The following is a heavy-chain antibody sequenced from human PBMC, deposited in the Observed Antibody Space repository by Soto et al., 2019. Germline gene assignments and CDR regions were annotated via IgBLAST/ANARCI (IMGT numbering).Heavy chain of an antibody. Sequence: GGSLRLSCAASGFTFCSYWMHWVRQAPGKGLVWVSRINGDGSTTTYADSVKGRFIISRDNAKNMLYLQMNSLTAEDTAVYYCARPRYDGSGTPFHHWGQGTLVTVSS. CDR2: INGDGSTT. J-gene: IGHJ4*02. CDR3: ARPRYDGSGTPFHH. D-gene: IGHD3-22*01. V-gene: IGHV3-74*01. CDR1: GFTFCSYW.